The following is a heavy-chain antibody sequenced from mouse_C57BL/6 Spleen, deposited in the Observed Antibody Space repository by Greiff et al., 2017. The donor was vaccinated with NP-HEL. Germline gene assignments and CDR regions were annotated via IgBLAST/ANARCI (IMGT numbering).Heavy chain of an antibody. CDR2: INPYNGGT. V-gene: IGHV1-19*01. D-gene: IGHD2-12*01. CDR1: GYTFTDYY. CDR3: ARRGLYSTGDFFDY. J-gene: IGHJ2*01. Sequence: EVQLQQSGPVLVKPGASVKMSCKASGYTFTDYYMNWVKQSHGKSLEWIGVINPYNGGTSYNQKFTGKATLTVDKSSSTAYMELNSLTSEDSAVYYCARRGLYSTGDFFDYWGQGTTLTVSS.